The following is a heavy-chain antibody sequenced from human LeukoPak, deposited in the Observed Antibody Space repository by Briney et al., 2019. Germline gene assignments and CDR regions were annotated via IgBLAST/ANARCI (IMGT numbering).Heavy chain of an antibody. J-gene: IGHJ4*02. D-gene: IGHD3-9*01. CDR1: GGTFSSYA. CDR3: ARAQLYYDILTGYYNFDYFDY. V-gene: IGHV1-69*13. CDR2: IIPIFGTA. Sequence: GASVKVSCKASGGTFSSYAISWVRQAPGQGLEWMGGIIPIFGTANYAQKFQGRVTITADESTSTAYMELSSLRSEDTAVYYCARAQLYYDILTGYYNFDYFDYWGQGTLVTVSS.